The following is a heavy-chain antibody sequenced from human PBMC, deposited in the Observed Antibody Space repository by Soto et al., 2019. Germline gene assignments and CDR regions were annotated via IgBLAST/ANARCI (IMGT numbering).Heavy chain of an antibody. D-gene: IGHD3-10*01. CDR1: VGSISSVGNY. J-gene: IGHJ6*02. CDR3: ARARMVRGVIYYYGMDV. Sequence: QVQLQESGPGLVKPSQTLSLTCTVSVGSISSVGNYWSWIRQHPGKGLEWIGYIYHSGSTYYNPSLKSRVTISVDKSKNQSSLKLNSVTAADTAVYYCARARMVRGVIYYYGMDVWGQGTTVTVSS. V-gene: IGHV4-31*03. CDR2: IYHSGST.